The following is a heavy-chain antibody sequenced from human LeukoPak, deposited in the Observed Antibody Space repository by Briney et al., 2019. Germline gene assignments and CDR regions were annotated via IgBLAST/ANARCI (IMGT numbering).Heavy chain of an antibody. V-gene: IGHV4-59*01. CDR2: IYHSGDT. CDR3: TRDARRGMEFDY. CDR1: GDSISSYN. Sequence: SETLSLTCNVSGDSISSYNWSIMRQPPGKGLEWIGYIYHSGDTNSNPSLKSRVTISLDTSRNQFSLKLSSVTAADTAVYHCTRDARRGMEFDYWGQGTLVTVSS. D-gene: IGHD1-1*01. J-gene: IGHJ4*02.